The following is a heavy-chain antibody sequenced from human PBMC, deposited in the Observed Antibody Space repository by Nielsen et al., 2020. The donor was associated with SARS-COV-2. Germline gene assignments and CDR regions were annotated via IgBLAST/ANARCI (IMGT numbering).Heavy chain of an antibody. CDR2: INPNSGGT. D-gene: IGHD6-13*01. CDR3: AAARYTSSWYRVNYFDP. J-gene: IGHJ5*02. CDR1: GYTFTGYY. Sequence: ASVKVSCKASGYTFTGYYMHWVRQAPGQGLEWMGRINPNSGGTNYAQKFQGRVTMTRDTSISTAYMELSRLRSDDTAVYYCAAARYTSSWYRVNYFDPWGQGTPVTVSS. V-gene: IGHV1-2*06.